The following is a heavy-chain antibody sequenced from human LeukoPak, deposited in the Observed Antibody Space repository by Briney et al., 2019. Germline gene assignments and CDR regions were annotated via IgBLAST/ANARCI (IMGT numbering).Heavy chain of an antibody. Sequence: GGALRLSCAECGVSVSSDGMRWGRQAPGKGLEWVAFIRYDGSNKYYADSVKGRFTISRDNSKNTLYLQMNSLIAEDTAVYYCAKDIGSPGSYWGQGTLVTVSS. V-gene: IGHV3-30*02. CDR1: GVSVSSDG. CDR3: AKDIGSPGSY. D-gene: IGHD1-26*01. CDR2: IRYDGSNK. J-gene: IGHJ4*02.